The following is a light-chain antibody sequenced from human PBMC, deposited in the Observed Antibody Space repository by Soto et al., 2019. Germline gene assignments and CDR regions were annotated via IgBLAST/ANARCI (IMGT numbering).Light chain of an antibody. CDR1: QSISKW. CDR3: HQNNYYYT. J-gene: IGKJ2*01. CDR2: DVS. V-gene: IGKV1-5*01. Sequence: DIQMTQSPSTLSASVGDRVTITCRASQSISKWLAWYQQKPGKAPKLLIYDVSSLQSGVPSRFSGSGSGTELTLTISTLHTDDFFTSCRHQNNYYYTFGQGTNLETK.